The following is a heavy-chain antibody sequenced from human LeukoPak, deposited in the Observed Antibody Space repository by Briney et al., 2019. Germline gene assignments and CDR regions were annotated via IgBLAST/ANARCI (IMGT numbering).Heavy chain of an antibody. Sequence: VSVKVSCKASGYTFTSYYMHWVRQAPGQGLEWMGIINPSGGSTSYAQKFQGRVTMTRDTSTSTVYMELSSLRSEDTAVYYCARAYDSSGYYQNWFDPWGQGTLVTVSS. CDR2: INPSGGST. CDR3: ARAYDSSGYYQNWFDP. CDR1: GYTFTSYY. V-gene: IGHV1-46*01. D-gene: IGHD3-22*01. J-gene: IGHJ5*02.